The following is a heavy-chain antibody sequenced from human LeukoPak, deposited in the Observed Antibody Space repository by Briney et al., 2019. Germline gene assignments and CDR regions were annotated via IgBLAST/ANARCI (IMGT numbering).Heavy chain of an antibody. V-gene: IGHV3-23*01. J-gene: IGHJ4*02. D-gene: IGHD3-22*01. Sequence: GGSLRLSCAASGFTFSSYAMSWVRQARGEGLEWVSAISGSGGSTYYADSVKGRFTISRDNSKNTLYLQMNRLRAEDTAVYYCARGEGDYYDSSGYYCEFDYWGQGTLVTVSS. CDR3: ARGEGDYYDSSGYYCEFDY. CDR1: GFTFSSYA. CDR2: ISGSGGST.